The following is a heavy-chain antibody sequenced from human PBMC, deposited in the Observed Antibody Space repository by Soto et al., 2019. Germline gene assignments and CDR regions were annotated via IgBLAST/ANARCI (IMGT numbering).Heavy chain of an antibody. Sequence: SETLSRTCAVYGGSFSGYCWGWIRQPPGKGLEWIGEINHSGSTNYNPCLRSRVTISVDTSKNQFSLKLSSVTAADTSVYSCARIYDCWSGSHDAFDIWGQGTMVTVSS. CDR3: ARIYDCWSGSHDAFDI. J-gene: IGHJ3*02. V-gene: IGHV4-34*01. D-gene: IGHD3-3*01. CDR1: GGSFSGYC. CDR2: INHSGST.